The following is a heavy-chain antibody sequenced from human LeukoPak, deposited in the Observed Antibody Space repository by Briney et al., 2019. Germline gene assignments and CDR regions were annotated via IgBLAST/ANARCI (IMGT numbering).Heavy chain of an antibody. CDR2: MSGSGGST. V-gene: IGHV3-23*01. CDR3: AKEQWLPFFDY. Sequence: GGSLRLSCAASGFTFSSYALSWVRQAPGKGLEWVSTMSGSGGSTYYADSVKGRFTISRDNSKNTLYLQMNSLRAEDTAVYYCAKEQWLPFFDYWGQGTLVTVSS. J-gene: IGHJ4*02. CDR1: GFTFSSYA. D-gene: IGHD6-19*01.